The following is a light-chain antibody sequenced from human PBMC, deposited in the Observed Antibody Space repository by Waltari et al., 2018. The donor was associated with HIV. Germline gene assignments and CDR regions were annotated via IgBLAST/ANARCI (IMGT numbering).Light chain of an antibody. Sequence: SYVLTQPPSVSVATGQTARFTCGGNNIGSKSVPWYQQKPGQAPLLVLFDDSDRPSGIPERFSGANSGNTATLTISRVEAGDEADYYCQVWDSSSDVVFGGGTKLTVL. CDR2: DDS. CDR1: NIGSKS. J-gene: IGLJ2*01. V-gene: IGLV3-21*02. CDR3: QVWDSSSDVV.